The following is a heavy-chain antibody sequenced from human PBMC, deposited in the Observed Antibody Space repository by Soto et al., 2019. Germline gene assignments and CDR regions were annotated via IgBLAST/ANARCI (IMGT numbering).Heavy chain of an antibody. Sequence: PGGSLRLSCAGSAFAFSSYGIHWVRQAPGKGLEWVAAIAYDGSAEYYTDSVKGRVTISRDNSKNMVFQQMNSLRAEDTAVYYCAKDERREIQLTYLTYGLDVWGQGTTVTVSS. CDR1: AFAFSSYG. CDR3: AKDERREIQLTYLTYGLDV. V-gene: IGHV3-30*18. CDR2: IAYDGSAE. J-gene: IGHJ6*02.